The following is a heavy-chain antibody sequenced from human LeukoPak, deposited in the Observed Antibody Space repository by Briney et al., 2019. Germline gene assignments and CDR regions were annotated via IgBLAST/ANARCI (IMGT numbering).Heavy chain of an antibody. CDR3: ARDRGYYYDSSGYFDY. CDR2: IYYSGST. D-gene: IGHD3-22*01. CDR1: GGSISSYY. V-gene: IGHV4-59*01. Sequence: PSETLSLTCTVPGGSISSYYWSWIRQPPGKGLEWIGYIYYSGSTNYNPSLKSRVTISVDTSKNQFSLKLSSVTAADTAVYYCARDRGYYYDSSGYFDYWGQGTLVTVSS. J-gene: IGHJ4*02.